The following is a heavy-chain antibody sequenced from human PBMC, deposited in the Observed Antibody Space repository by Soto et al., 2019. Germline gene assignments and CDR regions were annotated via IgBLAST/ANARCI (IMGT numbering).Heavy chain of an antibody. J-gene: IGHJ6*02. Sequence: QVQLVQSGAEVKKPGSSVKVSCKASGGTFSSYAISWVRQAPGQGLEWMGGIIPIFGTANYAQKFQGRVTLTADESTSTAYMELSSLRSEDTAVCYCARGNVDTAMFYYYYGMDVWGQGTTVTVSS. CDR3: ARGNVDTAMFYYYYGMDV. CDR1: GGTFSSYA. CDR2: IIPIFGTA. D-gene: IGHD5-18*01. V-gene: IGHV1-69*12.